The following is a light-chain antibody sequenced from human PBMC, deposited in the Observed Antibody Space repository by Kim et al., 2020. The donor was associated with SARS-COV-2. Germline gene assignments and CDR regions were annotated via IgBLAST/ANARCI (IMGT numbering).Light chain of an antibody. Sequence: SYELTQPPSVSMSPGQTASITCSGDKLGDKYACWYQQKPGQSPVLVIYQDNKRPSGIPERFSGSNSGNTATLTISGTQAMNEADYYCQAWDSSTGVFGGGTQPTVL. CDR1: KLGDKY. CDR3: QAWDSSTGV. CDR2: QDN. J-gene: IGLJ3*02. V-gene: IGLV3-1*01.